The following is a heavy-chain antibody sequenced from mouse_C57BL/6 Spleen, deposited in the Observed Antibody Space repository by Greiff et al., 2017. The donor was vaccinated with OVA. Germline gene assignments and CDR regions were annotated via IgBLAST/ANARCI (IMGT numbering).Heavy chain of an antibody. V-gene: IGHV7-3*01. D-gene: IGHD2-4*01. Sequence: EVKLMESGGGLVQPGGSLSLSCAASGFTFTDYYMSWVRQPPGKALEWLGFIRNKANGYTTEYSASVKGRFTISRDNSQSILYLQMNALRAEDSATYYCARSRERYDYDVGFAYWGQGTLVTVSA. CDR1: GFTFTDYY. CDR2: IRNKANGYTT. J-gene: IGHJ3*01. CDR3: ARSRERYDYDVGFAY.